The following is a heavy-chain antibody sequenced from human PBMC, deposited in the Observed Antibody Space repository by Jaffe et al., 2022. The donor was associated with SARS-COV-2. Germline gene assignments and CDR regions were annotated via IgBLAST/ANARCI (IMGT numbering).Heavy chain of an antibody. CDR1: GYTFTSYD. CDR3: ARDGYKYGYPSN. D-gene: IGHD5-18*01. V-gene: IGHV1-8*01. Sequence: QVQLVQSGAEVKKPGASVKVSCKASGYTFTSYDINWLRQATGQGPEWMGWMNPNSGNTGYAQKFQGRVTMTRNTSISTAYMELSSLRSEDTAVYYCARDGYKYGYPSNWGQGTLITVSS. J-gene: IGHJ4*02. CDR2: MNPNSGNT.